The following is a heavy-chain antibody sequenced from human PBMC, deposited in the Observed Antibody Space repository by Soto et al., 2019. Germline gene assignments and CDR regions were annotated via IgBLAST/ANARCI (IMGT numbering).Heavy chain of an antibody. CDR3: ARVVKLPGYCRGGSCYSYFDY. V-gene: IGHV4-4*02. D-gene: IGHD2-15*01. Sequence: PSETLSLTCAVSGGSISSSNWWSWVRQPPGKGLEWIGEIYHSGSTNYNPSLKSRVTISVDKSKNQFSLKLNSVTAADTAVYYCARVVKLPGYCRGGSCYSYFDYWGQGTLVTVSS. CDR2: IYHSGST. J-gene: IGHJ4*02. CDR1: GGSISSSNW.